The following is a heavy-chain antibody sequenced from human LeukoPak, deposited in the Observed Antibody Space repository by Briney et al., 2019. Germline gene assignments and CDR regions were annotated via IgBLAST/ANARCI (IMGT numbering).Heavy chain of an antibody. Sequence: SETLSLTCTVSGGSISSYYWSWIRQPPGKGLEWIGYISYSGSTNYNPSLKSRVTISVDTSKNQFSLKLSSVTAADTAVYYCARITDYYGMDVWGQGTTVTVSS. CDR3: ARITDYYGMDV. J-gene: IGHJ6*02. D-gene: IGHD3-10*01. CDR1: GGSISSYY. V-gene: IGHV4-59*08. CDR2: ISYSGST.